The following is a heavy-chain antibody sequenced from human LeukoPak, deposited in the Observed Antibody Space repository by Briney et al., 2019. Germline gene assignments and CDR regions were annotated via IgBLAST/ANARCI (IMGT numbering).Heavy chain of an antibody. CDR2: ISYDGSNK. Sequence: QSGGSLRLSCAVSGFNFWNTGMSWVRQAPGKGLEWVAVISYDGSNKYYADSVKGRFTISRDNSKNTLYLQMNSLRAEDTAVYYCARAEYYYDSSGYDWGQGTLVTVSS. CDR1: GFNFWNTG. CDR3: ARAEYYYDSSGYD. V-gene: IGHV3-30*03. D-gene: IGHD3-22*01. J-gene: IGHJ4*02.